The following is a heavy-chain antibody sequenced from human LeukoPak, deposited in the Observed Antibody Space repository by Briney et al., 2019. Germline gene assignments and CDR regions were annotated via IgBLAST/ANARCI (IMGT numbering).Heavy chain of an antibody. Sequence: EGSLRLSCAASGFSLSSYEMTWVRQAPGKGLEWVSSISSSARTIYYADSVKGRFTISRDNAKNSLYLQMNSLRAEDTAVYYCARCSNSYDTGGYYRCPLDYWGQGTLVTVSS. CDR1: GFSLSSYE. V-gene: IGHV3-48*03. J-gene: IGHJ4*02. CDR2: ISSSARTI. D-gene: IGHD3-22*01. CDR3: ARCSNSYDTGGYYRCPLDY.